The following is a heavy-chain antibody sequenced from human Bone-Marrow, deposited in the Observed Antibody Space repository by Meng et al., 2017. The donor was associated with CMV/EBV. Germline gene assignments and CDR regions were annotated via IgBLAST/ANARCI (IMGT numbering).Heavy chain of an antibody. J-gene: IGHJ3*02. CDR3: ARDPEYSSSRRVAFDI. D-gene: IGHD6-6*01. CDR1: GFTFSSYA. CDR2: ISYDGSNK. V-gene: IGHV3-30-3*01. Sequence: GGSLRLSCAASGFTFSSYAMHWVRQAPGKGLEWVAVISYDGSNKYYADSVKGRFTISRDNSKNTLYLQMNSLRAEDTAVYYCARDPEYSSSRRVAFDIWGQGRMVTVSS.